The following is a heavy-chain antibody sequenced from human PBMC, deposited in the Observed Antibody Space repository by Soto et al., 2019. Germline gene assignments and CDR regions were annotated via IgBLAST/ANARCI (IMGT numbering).Heavy chain of an antibody. V-gene: IGHV5-51*03. CDR3: ARRNCSSYYYSGMDV. CDR1: GYSFTSYW. Sequence: EVQLVQSGAEVKKPGESLKISCKGSGYSFTSYWIGWVRQMPGKGLEWMGIIYPGDSDTRYSPSFQGQVTISADKSISPAYLQWSSLKASDTPMYYCARRNCSSYYYSGMDVSGQGTTLTVSS. D-gene: IGHD6-13*01. J-gene: IGHJ6*02. CDR2: IYPGDSDT.